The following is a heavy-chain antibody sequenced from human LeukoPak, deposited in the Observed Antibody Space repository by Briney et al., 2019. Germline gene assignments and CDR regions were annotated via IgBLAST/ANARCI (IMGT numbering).Heavy chain of an antibody. D-gene: IGHD2-15*01. CDR1: GGTFSGYA. J-gene: IGHJ4*02. V-gene: IGHV1-69*13. CDR2: IIPIFGTA. CDR3: ASRHCSGGGCYFAGADPFDY. Sequence: SVKVSCKASGGTFSGYAISWVRQAPGQGLEWMGGIIPIFGTANYAQKFQGRVTITADESTSTAYMELSSLRAEDTAVYYCASRHCSGGGCYFAGADPFDYWGQGTLVTVSS.